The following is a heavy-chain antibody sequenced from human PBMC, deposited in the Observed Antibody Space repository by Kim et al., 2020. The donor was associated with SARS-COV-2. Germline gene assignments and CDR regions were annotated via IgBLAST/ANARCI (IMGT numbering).Heavy chain of an antibody. Sequence: SETLSLTCTVSGGSISSSSYYWGWIRQPPGKGLEWIGSIYYSGSTYYNPSLKSRVTISVDTSKNQFSLKLSSVTAAGTAVYYCALTGLLWFGELSPSDYWGQGTLVTVSS. D-gene: IGHD3-10*01. V-gene: IGHV4-39*01. CDR2: IYYSGST. J-gene: IGHJ4*02. CDR1: GGSISSSSYY. CDR3: ALTGLLWFGELSPSDY.